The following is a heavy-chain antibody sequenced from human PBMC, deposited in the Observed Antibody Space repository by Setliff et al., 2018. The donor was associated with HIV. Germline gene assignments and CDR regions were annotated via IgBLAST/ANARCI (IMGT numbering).Heavy chain of an antibody. CDR2: LIPIVDIT. CDR3: AKGPNFEDAFDI. CDR1: GGTFSNYA. Sequence: AVKVSCKASGGTFSNYAFSWVRQAPGQGLEWMGGLIPIVDITKSTQKFRDRVTFTADESTKTAQMELSGLTFEDTAVYYCAKGPNFEDAFDIWGQGTVVTVSS. J-gene: IGHJ3*02. D-gene: IGHD2-8*01. V-gene: IGHV1-69*10.